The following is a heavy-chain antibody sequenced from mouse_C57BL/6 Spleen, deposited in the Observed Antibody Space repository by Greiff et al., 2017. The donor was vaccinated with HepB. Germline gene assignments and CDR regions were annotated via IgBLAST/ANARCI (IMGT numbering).Heavy chain of an antibody. CDR2: IYPSDSET. Sequence: QVQLQQPGAELVRPGSSVKLSCKASGYTFTSYWMDWVKQRPGQGLEWIGNIYPSDSETHYNQKFKDKATLTVDKSSSTAYMQLSSLTSEDSAVYYCARRGDDYDVAPWFAYWGQGTLVTVSA. V-gene: IGHV1-61*01. CDR3: ARRGDDYDVAPWFAY. CDR1: GYTFTSYW. D-gene: IGHD2-4*01. J-gene: IGHJ3*01.